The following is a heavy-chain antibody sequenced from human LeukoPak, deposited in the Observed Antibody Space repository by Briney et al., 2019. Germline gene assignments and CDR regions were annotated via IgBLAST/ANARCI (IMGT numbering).Heavy chain of an antibody. CDR1: GGSISSGGYY. Sequence: SETLSLTCTVSGGSISSGGYYWSWIRQHPGKGLEWIGYIYYSGSTYYNPSLKSRVTISVDTSKNQFSLKLSSVTAADTAVYYCARRRVEMVRGVILNWFDPWGQGTLVTVSS. J-gene: IGHJ5*02. D-gene: IGHD3-10*01. CDR2: IYYSGST. V-gene: IGHV4-31*03. CDR3: ARRRVEMVRGVILNWFDP.